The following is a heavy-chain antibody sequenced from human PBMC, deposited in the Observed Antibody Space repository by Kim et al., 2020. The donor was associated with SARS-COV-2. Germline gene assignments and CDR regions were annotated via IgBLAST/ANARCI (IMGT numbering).Heavy chain of an antibody. V-gene: IGHV4-39*01. J-gene: IGHJ5*02. CDR3: AKLELVWFDP. CDR1: GGSISSSSYY. D-gene: IGHD1-7*01. Sequence: SETLSLTCTVSGGSISSSSYYWGWIRQPPGKGLEWIGSIYYSGSTYYNPSLKSRVTISVDTSKNQFSLKLSSVTAADTAVYYCAKLELVWFDPWGQGTLVTVSS. CDR2: IYYSGST.